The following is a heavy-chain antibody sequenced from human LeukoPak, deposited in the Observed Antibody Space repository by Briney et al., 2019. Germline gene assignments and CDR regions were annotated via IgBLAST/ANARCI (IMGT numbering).Heavy chain of an antibody. Sequence: PSETLSLTCAVYGGSFSGYYWSWIRQPPGKGLEWIGEINHSGSTNYNPSLKSRVTISVDTSKNQFSLQLNSVTPEDTAVYYCAREDFSSSDPNWFDPWGQGTLVTVSS. V-gene: IGHV4-34*01. CDR2: INHSGST. CDR3: AREDFSSSDPNWFDP. CDR1: GGSFSGYY. J-gene: IGHJ5*02. D-gene: IGHD6-13*01.